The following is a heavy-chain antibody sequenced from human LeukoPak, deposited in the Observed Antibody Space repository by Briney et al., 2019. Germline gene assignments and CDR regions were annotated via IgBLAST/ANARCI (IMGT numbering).Heavy chain of an antibody. CDR2: ISANGGST. J-gene: IGHJ2*01. V-gene: IGHV3-23*01. CDR1: GFTFSNYA. CDR3: AKEGDYGYWYFDL. Sequence: QAGGSLRLSCAASGFTFSNYAMSWVRQPPGKGLEWVSAISANGGSTYYVDSVKGRFTISRDNSKNTLYLQVNSLRAEDTAVHYCAKEGDYGYWYFDLWGRGTLVPVSS. D-gene: IGHD4-17*01.